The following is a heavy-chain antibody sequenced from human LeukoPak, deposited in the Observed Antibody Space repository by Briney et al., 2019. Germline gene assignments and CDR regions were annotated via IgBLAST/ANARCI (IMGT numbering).Heavy chain of an antibody. J-gene: IGHJ6*02. Sequence: PSETLSLTCTVSGGSISSYYWSWIRQPPGKGLEWIGYIYYSGSTYYNPSLKSRVTISVDTSKNQFSLKLSSVTAADTAVYYCARGSSSLSGYYYGMDVWGQGTTVTVSS. CDR3: ARGSSSLSGYYYGMDV. CDR1: GGSISSYY. V-gene: IGHV4-59*12. CDR2: IYYSGST. D-gene: IGHD6-13*01.